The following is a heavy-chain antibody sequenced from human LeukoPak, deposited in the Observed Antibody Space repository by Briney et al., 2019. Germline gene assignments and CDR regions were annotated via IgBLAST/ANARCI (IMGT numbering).Heavy chain of an antibody. CDR1: GFTFSDYY. Sequence: PGGSLRLSCAASGFTFSDYYMSWIRQAPGKGLEWVSYISSSGSTIYYADSVKGRFTISRDNSKNTLYLQMNSLRAEDTAVYYCAKGIRYSSGWYDYFDYWGQGTLVTVSS. V-gene: IGHV3-11*04. CDR2: ISSSGSTI. D-gene: IGHD6-19*01. J-gene: IGHJ4*02. CDR3: AKGIRYSSGWYDYFDY.